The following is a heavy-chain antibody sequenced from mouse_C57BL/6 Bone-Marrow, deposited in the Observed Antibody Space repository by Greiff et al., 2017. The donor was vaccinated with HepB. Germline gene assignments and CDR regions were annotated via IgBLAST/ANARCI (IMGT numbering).Heavy chain of an antibody. CDR3: ARGYYGSSQFAY. D-gene: IGHD1-1*01. CDR1: GYAFSSYW. CDR2: IYPGDGDT. V-gene: IGHV1-80*01. Sequence: QVHVKQSGAELVKPGASVKISCKASGYAFSSYWMNWVKQRPGKGLEWIGQIYPGDGDTNYNGKFKGKATLTADKSSSTAYMQLSSLTSEDSAVYCCARGYYGSSQFAYGGQGTLVTVSA. J-gene: IGHJ3*01.